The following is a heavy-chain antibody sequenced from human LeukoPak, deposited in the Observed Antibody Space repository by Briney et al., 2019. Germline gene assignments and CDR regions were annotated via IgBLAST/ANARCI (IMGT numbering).Heavy chain of an antibody. D-gene: IGHD2-21*01. CDR1: GYTFTSYG. Sequence: ASVKVSCKASGYTFTSYGISWVRQAPGQGLEWMGWISAYNGNTNFAQKLQGRITMTTDTSTSTAYMELRSLRSDDTAVYYCARDSGPFRRIPSDYWGQGTLVTVSS. CDR2: ISAYNGNT. V-gene: IGHV1-18*01. J-gene: IGHJ4*02. CDR3: ARDSGPFRRIPSDY.